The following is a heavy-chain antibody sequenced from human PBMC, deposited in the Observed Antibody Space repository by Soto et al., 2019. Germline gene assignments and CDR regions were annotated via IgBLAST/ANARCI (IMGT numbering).Heavy chain of an antibody. J-gene: IGHJ6*04. CDR1: GGTFSSYA. CDR3: ARIPRVAAPGSRSENYYSSGRDV. D-gene: IGHD6-19*01. CDR2: ISYEEINK. V-gene: IGHV3-30-3*01. Sequence: PGGSLRLSCAASGGTFSSYAMHWVRQAPGKGMEWVAVISYEEINKYYADSVKGRFTISRDNSKNTLYLQMNRLRAEDTAVYYCARIPRVAAPGSRSENYYSSGRDVWGKVPTVTVSS.